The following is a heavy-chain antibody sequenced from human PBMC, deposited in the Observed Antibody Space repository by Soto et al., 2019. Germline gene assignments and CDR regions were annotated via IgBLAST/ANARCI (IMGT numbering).Heavy chain of an antibody. CDR3: ARQGRGRFSWYFDL. CDR2: IKQEGSET. CDR1: EFIFSTYW. Sequence: EVQLVESGGGLVQPGGSLRLSCAASEFIFSTYWMSWVRQAPGKGLEWVATIKQEGSETYYVDSVEGRLTISRDNANNSLHLQMNSLRVEATAVYYCARQGRGRFSWYFDLWGRGTRVTVSS. D-gene: IGHD3-3*01. J-gene: IGHJ2*01. V-gene: IGHV3-7*01.